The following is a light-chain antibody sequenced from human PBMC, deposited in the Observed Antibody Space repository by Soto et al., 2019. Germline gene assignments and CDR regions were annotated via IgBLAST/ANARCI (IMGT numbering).Light chain of an antibody. CDR2: TIS. CDR1: QILVSSDGHTY. V-gene: IGKV2-30*01. CDR3: VQGTHLPFT. J-gene: IGKJ2*01. Sequence: EVVMTQSPLSLPVTLGQPACISCRFSQILVSSDGHTYLIWIQHRPGQSPRGVIRTISNRDSGVQERISGSGSRTHFTLKITSVESEDVGAYYCVQGTHLPFTLRQGTKLEI.